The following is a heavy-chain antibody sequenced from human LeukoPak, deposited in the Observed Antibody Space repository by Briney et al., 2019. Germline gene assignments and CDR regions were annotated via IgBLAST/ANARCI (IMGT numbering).Heavy chain of an antibody. J-gene: IGHJ4*02. CDR3: ARIGLPAAIVDY. V-gene: IGHV4-39*01. D-gene: IGHD2-2*01. CDR2: IYYSGST. CDR1: GGSISSSSYY. Sequence: PSETLSLTCTVSGGSISSSSYYWGWIRQPPGRGLEWIGSIYYSGSTYYNPSLKSRVTISVDTSKNQFSLKLSSVTAADTAVYYCARIGLPAAIVDYWGQGTLVTVSS.